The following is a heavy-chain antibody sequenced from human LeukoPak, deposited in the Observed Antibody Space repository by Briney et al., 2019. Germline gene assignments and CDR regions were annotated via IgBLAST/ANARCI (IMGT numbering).Heavy chain of an antibody. CDR3: ASDHGSGSYPEGFDY. Sequence: ASVKVSCKASGYTFTSYYMHWVRQAPGQGLEWMGIINPSGGSTSYAQKFQGRVTMTRDTSTSAVYMELSSLRSEDTAVYYCASDHGSGSYPEGFDYWGQGTLVTVSS. CDR2: INPSGGST. D-gene: IGHD3-10*01. J-gene: IGHJ4*02. CDR1: GYTFTSYY. V-gene: IGHV1-46*01.